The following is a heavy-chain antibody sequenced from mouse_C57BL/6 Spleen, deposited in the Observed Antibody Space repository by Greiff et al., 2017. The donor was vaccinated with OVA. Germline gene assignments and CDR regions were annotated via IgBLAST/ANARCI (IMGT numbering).Heavy chain of an antibody. Sequence: QVQLQQPGAELVMPGASVKLSCKASGYTFTSYWMHWVKQRPGQGLEWIGEIDPSDSYTNYNQKFKGKSTLTVDKSSSTAYMQLSSLTSEDSAVYYCARSEGVDGYDLFDDWGQGTTLTVSS. CDR3: ARSEGVDGYDLFDD. CDR1: GYTFTSYW. V-gene: IGHV1-69*01. D-gene: IGHD2-2*01. CDR2: IDPSDSYT. J-gene: IGHJ2*01.